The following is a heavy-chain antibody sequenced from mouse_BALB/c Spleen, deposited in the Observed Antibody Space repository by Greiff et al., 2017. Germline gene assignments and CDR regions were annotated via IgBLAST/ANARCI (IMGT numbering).Heavy chain of an antibody. CDR3: ARSYYQAMDY. Sequence: EVHLVESGAELVKPGASVKLSCTASGFNIKDTYMHWVKQRPEQGLEWIGRIDPANGNTKYDPKFQGKATITADTSSNTAYLQLSSLTSEDTAVYYCARSYYQAMDYWGQGTSVTVSS. D-gene: IGHD1-1*01. J-gene: IGHJ4*01. CDR2: IDPANGNT. V-gene: IGHV14-3*02. CDR1: GFNIKDTY.